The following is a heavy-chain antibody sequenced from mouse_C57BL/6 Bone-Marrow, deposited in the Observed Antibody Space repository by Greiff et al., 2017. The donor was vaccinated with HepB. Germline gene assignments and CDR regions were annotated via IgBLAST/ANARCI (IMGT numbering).Heavy chain of an antibody. CDR3: ARRGFCGSCVGGFAY. V-gene: IGHV1-52*01. J-gene: IGHJ3*01. CDR1: GYTFTSYW. D-gene: IGHD1-1*02. CDR2: IDPSDSET. Sequence: VQLQQSGAELVRPGSSVKLSCKASGYTFTSYWMHWVKQRPIQGLEWIGNIDPSDSETHYNQKFKDKATLTVDKSSITAYMQLSILTSEDAAVEYGARRGFCGSCVGGFAYWGQGTLVTVSA.